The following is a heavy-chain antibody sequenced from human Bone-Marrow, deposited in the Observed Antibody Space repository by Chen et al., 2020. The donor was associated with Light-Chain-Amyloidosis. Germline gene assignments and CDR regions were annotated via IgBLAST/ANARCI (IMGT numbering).Heavy chain of an antibody. V-gene: IGHV4-39*07. Sequence: QLQESGPGLVEPSKTLSLTCTVSGVSTITSREYYWGWMRQTPGKGLEWIGSIHSSGSTYYSPSLKSRVTISVDTSKNQFSLKLDSVTAADTAVYYCTGDVRLEWAFYWGQGILVTVSS. CDR1: GVSTITSREYY. J-gene: IGHJ4*02. CDR3: TGDVRLEWAFY. CDR2: IHSSGST. D-gene: IGHD3-3*01.